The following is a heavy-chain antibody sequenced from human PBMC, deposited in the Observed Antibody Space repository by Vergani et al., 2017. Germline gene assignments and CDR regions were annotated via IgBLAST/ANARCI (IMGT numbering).Heavy chain of an antibody. Sequence: QVQLVQSGSELKKPGASVKVSCKASGYTFTGYYMHWVRQAPGQGLEWMGWINPNSGGTNYAQKFQGRVTMTRNTSISTTYMELSSLRSEDTAVYYCARGLNGFWRLSYYYYMDVWGKGTTVTVSS. J-gene: IGHJ6*03. V-gene: IGHV1-2*02. CDR1: GYTFTGYY. CDR3: ARGLNGFWRLSYYYYMDV. D-gene: IGHD3-3*01. CDR2: INPNSGGT.